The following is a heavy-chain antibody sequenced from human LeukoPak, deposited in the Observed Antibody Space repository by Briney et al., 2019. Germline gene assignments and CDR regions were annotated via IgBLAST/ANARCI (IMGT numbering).Heavy chain of an antibody. D-gene: IGHD5-12*01. V-gene: IGHV3-30*18. Sequence: GGSLRLSCAASGFTFSSYGMHWVRQAPGKELEWVAVISYDGSNKYYADSVKGRFTISRDNSKNTLYLQMNSLRAEDTAVYYCAKDGRLSLQWLDDYYYYGMDVWGQGTTVTVSS. CDR2: ISYDGSNK. J-gene: IGHJ6*02. CDR1: GFTFSSYG. CDR3: AKDGRLSLQWLDDYYYYGMDV.